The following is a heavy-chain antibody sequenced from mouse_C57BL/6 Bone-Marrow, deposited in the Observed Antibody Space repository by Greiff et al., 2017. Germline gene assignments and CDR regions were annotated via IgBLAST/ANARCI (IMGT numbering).Heavy chain of an antibody. D-gene: IGHD1-1*01. V-gene: IGHV2-2*01. CDR1: GFSLTSYG. J-gene: IGHJ1*03. Sequence: QVQLKESGPGLVQPSQSLSITCTVSGFSLTSYGVHWVRQSPGKGLEWLGVIWSGGSTDYNAAFISRLSISQDNSKSQVFFKMNSLQADDTAIYYCARNTTVVEGTFDVWGTGTTVTVSS. CDR3: ARNTTVVEGTFDV. CDR2: IWSGGST.